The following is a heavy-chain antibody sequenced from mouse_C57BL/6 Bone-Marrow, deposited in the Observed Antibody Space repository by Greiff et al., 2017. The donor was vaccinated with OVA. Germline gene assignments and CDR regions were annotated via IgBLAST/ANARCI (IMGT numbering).Heavy chain of an antibody. J-gene: IGHJ4*01. D-gene: IGHD2-1*01. CDR1: GYTFTSYW. Sequence: QVQLQQPGAELVKPGASVKLSCKASGYTFTSYWMHWVKQRPGQGLEWIGMIHPNSGSTNYNEKFKSKATLTVDKSSSTAYMQLSSLTSEDSAVYYCARSCYGNYYYAMDYWGQGTSVTVSS. CDR2: IHPNSGST. V-gene: IGHV1-64*01. CDR3: ARSCYGNYYYAMDY.